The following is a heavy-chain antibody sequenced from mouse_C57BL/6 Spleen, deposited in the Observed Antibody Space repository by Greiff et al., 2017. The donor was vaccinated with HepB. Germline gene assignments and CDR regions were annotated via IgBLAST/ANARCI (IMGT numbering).Heavy chain of an antibody. CDR1: GYTFTSYW. J-gene: IGHJ2*01. V-gene: IGHV1-50*01. Sequence: QVQLQQPGAELVKPGASVKLSCKASGYTFTSYWMQWVKQRPGQGLEWIGEIDPSDSYTNYNQKFKGKATLTVDTSSSTAYMQLSSLTSEDSAVYYCARAITTVVAGNYWGQGTTVTVSS. CDR2: IDPSDSYT. CDR3: ARAITTVVAGNY. D-gene: IGHD1-1*01.